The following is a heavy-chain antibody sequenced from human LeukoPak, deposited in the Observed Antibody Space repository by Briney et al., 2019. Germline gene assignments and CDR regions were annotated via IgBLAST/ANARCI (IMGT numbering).Heavy chain of an antibody. CDR3: ARGISIFGVVVHFDY. V-gene: IGHV1-2*02. J-gene: IGHJ4*02. Sequence: ASVKVSCKASGYTFTDYYMQWVRQAPGQGLEWMGWINPNSGATNYAQKFQGRVTMTRDTSISTAYMELSRLRSDDTAIYYCARGISIFGVVVHFDYWGQGTLVTVSS. CDR1: GYTFTDYY. D-gene: IGHD3-3*01. CDR2: INPNSGAT.